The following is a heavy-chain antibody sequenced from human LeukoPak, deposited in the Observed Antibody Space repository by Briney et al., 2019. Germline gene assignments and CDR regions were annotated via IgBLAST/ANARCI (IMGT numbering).Heavy chain of an antibody. Sequence: GGSLRLSCAASGNYWMHWVRQVPGKGLVWVSHINSDGSWTSYADSVKGRFTISKDNAKNTVYLQMNSLRAEDTAVYYCVSFYETYWGRGTLVTVSS. D-gene: IGHD2/OR15-2a*01. CDR1: GNYW. V-gene: IGHV3-74*01. J-gene: IGHJ4*02. CDR2: INSDGSWT. CDR3: VSFYETY.